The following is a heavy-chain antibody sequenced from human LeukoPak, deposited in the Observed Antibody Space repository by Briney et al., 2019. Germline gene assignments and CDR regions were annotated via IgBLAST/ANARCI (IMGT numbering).Heavy chain of an antibody. V-gene: IGHV1-69*13. J-gene: IGHJ6*03. CDR1: GGTFSSYA. Sequence: ASVKVSCKASGGTFSSYAICWVRQAPGQGLEWMGGIIPIFGTANYAQKFQGRVTITADESTSTAYMELSSLRSEDTAVYYCARERPDFWSGRGWYMDVWGKGTTVTVSS. D-gene: IGHD3-3*01. CDR2: IIPIFGTA. CDR3: ARERPDFWSGRGWYMDV.